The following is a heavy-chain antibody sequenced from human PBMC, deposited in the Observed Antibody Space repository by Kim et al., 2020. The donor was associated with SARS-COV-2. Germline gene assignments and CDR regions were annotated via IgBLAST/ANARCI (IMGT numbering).Heavy chain of an antibody. CDR1: GFTFSSYA. CDR3: ARDHEVARYYYYYYGMDV. J-gene: IGHJ6*02. CDR2: ISYDGSNK. Sequence: GGSLRLSCAASGFTFSSYAMHWVRQAPGKGLEWVAVISYDGSNKYYADSVKGRFTISRDNSKNTLYLQMNSLRAEDTAVYYCARDHEVARYYYYYYGMDVWGRGTTVTVSS. V-gene: IGHV3-30*04. D-gene: IGHD5-12*01.